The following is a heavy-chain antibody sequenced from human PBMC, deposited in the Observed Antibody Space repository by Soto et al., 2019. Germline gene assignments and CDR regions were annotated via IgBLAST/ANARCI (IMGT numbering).Heavy chain of an antibody. Sequence: SSVKVFCKASGYPFTGYYMHWVRQVPGQGLAWMGWINPNSGGTNLAQKFQGRVTMTRDKSISTVHMELSRLRADDTAVYYCARNSGYDSHAFDYWGQGTLVTVSS. CDR2: INPNSGGT. J-gene: IGHJ4*02. V-gene: IGHV1-2*02. D-gene: IGHD5-12*01. CDR3: ARNSGYDSHAFDY. CDR1: GYPFTGYY.